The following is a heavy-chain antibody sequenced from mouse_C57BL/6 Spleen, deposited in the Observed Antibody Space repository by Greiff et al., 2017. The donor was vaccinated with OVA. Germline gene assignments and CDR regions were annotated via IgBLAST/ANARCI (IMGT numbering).Heavy chain of an antibody. CDR3: ARGTTVVAIDY. D-gene: IGHD1-1*01. V-gene: IGHV5-4*01. Sequence: EVQVVESGGGLVKPGGSLKLSCAASGFTFSSYAMSWVRQTPEKRLEWVATISDGGSYTYYPDNVKGRFTISRDNAKNNLYLQMSHLKAEDTAMYYCARGTTVVAIDYWGQGTTLTVSS. CDR2: ISDGGSYT. CDR1: GFTFSSYA. J-gene: IGHJ2*01.